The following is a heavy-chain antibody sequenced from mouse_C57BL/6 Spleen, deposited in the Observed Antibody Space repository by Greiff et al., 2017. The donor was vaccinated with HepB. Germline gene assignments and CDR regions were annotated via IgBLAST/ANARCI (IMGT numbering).Heavy chain of an antibody. CDR2: IYPSDSET. Sequence: QVQLQQSGAELVRPGSSVKLSCKASGYTFTSYWMDWVKQRPGQGLEWIGNIYPSDSETHYNQKFKDKATLTVDKSSSTAYMQLSSLTSEDSAVYYCARERSSYWYFDVWGTGTTVTVSS. J-gene: IGHJ1*03. CDR1: GYTFTSYW. V-gene: IGHV1-61*01. D-gene: IGHD1-1*01. CDR3: ARERSSYWYFDV.